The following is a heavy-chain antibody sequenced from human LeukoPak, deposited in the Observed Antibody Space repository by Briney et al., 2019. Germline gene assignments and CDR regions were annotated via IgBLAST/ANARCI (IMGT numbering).Heavy chain of an antibody. J-gene: IGHJ6*02. D-gene: IGHD2-21*02. CDR2: INAGNGNT. Sequence: GGSLRLSCAASGYTFTSYAMHWVRQAPGQRLEWMGWINAGNGNTKYSQKFQGRVTITRDTSASTAYMELSSLRSEDTAVYYCARVGDFYYYYGMDVWGQGTTVTVSS. V-gene: IGHV1-3*01. CDR3: ARVGDFYYYYGMDV. CDR1: GYTFTSYA.